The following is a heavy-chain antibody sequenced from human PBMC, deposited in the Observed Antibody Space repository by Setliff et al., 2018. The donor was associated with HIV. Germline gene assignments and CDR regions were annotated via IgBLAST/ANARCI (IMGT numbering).Heavy chain of an antibody. D-gene: IGHD2-15*01. CDR1: GGTLSSYA. J-gene: IGHJ4*02. V-gene: IGHV1-69*06. CDR2: IIPISGTA. CDR3: ARRPIKGYGPFDS. Sequence: SVKVSCKASGGTLSSYAISWVRQAPGQGLEWMGRIIPISGTANNAQKFQGRVTITADKSTSTAYMQLSSLRSEDTAAYYCARRPIKGYGPFDSWGPGTLVTVSS.